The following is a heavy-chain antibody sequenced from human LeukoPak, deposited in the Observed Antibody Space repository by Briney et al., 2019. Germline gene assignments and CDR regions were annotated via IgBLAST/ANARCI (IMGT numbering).Heavy chain of an antibody. CDR1: GGIFNTNA. J-gene: IGHJ4*02. D-gene: IGHD5-18*01. CDR2: IIPIFGTA. V-gene: IGHV1-69*01. Sequence: GSSVKVSCKASGGIFNTNAISWVRQAPGLGLEWMGGIIPIFGTANYAQKFQGRVTITADESTSTAYMELSSLRSEDTAVYYCARLTAMVTDFDYWGQGTLVTVSS. CDR3: ARLTAMVTDFDY.